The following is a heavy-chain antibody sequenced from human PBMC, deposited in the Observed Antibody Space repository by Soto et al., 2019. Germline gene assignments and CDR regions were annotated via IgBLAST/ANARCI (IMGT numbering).Heavy chain of an antibody. J-gene: IGHJ5*02. D-gene: IGHD4-17*01. V-gene: IGHV5-51*01. CDR2: SYPGDSET. Sequence: GGSLKISCKCCGYSFNGYWIGWVRHRPGKGLRWMGISYPGDSETRYSAFFQGQVTFSADKSTSTAYLQWSSLKASDTAMYYCARHTPVGNWFDPWGQGTLVTVSS. CDR3: ARHTPVGNWFDP. CDR1: GYSFNGYW.